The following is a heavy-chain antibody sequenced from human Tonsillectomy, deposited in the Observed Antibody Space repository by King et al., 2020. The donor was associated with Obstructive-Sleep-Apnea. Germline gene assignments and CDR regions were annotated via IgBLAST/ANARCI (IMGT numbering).Heavy chain of an antibody. J-gene: IGHJ4*02. CDR3: ARADYSGNNEDYFDY. Sequence: VQLQESGPGLVKPSQTLSLTCAVSGGSISSGGYSWSWIRQPPGKGLEWIGYIYYSGSTYCNPSLKSRVTISVDSSKNQFSLKLSPVTAADTAVYYCARADYSGNNEDYFDYWGQGTLVTVSS. D-gene: IGHD4-23*01. V-gene: IGHV4-30-4*07. CDR1: GGSISSGGYS. CDR2: IYYSGST.